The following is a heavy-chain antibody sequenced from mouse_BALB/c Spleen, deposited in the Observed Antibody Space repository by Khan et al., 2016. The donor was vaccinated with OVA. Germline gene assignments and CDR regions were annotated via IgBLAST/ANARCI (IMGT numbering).Heavy chain of an antibody. CDR2: IWGDGST. CDR3: AKFTPDYYSMDY. V-gene: IGHV2-3*01. CDR1: GFSLTSYG. D-gene: IGHD1-1*01. J-gene: IGHJ4*01. Sequence: QVQLKQSGPGLVAPSQSLSITCTVSGFSLTSYGLSWVSQPPGKGLEWLGVIWGDGSTNYHSTLISRLIISKDNSKSHVFIKVNSLQTDDTATYYCAKFTPDYYSMDYWGQGTSVTVSS.